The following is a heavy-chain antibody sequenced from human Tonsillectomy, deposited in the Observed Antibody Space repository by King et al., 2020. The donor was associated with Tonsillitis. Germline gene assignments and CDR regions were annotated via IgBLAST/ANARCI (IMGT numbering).Heavy chain of an antibody. V-gene: IGHV3-23*04. CDR2: IDHSDGNT. Sequence: VQLVESGGGLVQPGGSLRLSCAASGFAFRNYGMSWVRQAPGKGLGWVSTIDHSDGNTYYADSLKGRFAISRDNSKNTLHLQMNSLRVEDTAIYYCAKGSGNYYFDYWGQGTVVTVSS. D-gene: IGHD2-15*01. CDR1: GFAFRNYG. CDR3: AKGSGNYYFDY. J-gene: IGHJ4*02.